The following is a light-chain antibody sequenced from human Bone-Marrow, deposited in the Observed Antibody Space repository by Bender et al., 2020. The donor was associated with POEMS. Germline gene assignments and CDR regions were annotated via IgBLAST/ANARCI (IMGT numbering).Light chain of an antibody. V-gene: IGLV1-44*01. J-gene: IGLJ3*02. Sequence: QSVLTQPPSASGTPGQRVTISCSGGSSNIGAHAVNWYQHLPGTAPKLLIYSSHRRPSEVPDRFSGSSSGTTVTLTISGVQADDEADYYCQSSDSGLIGVFGGGTKLTVL. CDR2: SSH. CDR3: QSSDSGLIGV. CDR1: SSNIGAHA.